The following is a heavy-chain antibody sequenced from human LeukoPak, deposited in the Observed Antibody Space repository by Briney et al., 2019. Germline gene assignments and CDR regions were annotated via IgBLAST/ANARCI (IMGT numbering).Heavy chain of an antibody. CDR1: GFTFSSYG. D-gene: IGHD6-19*01. Sequence: GGSLRLSCAASGFTFSSYGMHWVRQAPGKGLEWVANIKQDGSEKYYVDSVKGRFTISRDNAKNSLYLQMNSLRAEDTAVYYCARGSSGWSLWGQGTLVTVSS. V-gene: IGHV3-7*01. CDR2: IKQDGSEK. J-gene: IGHJ4*02. CDR3: ARGSSGWSL.